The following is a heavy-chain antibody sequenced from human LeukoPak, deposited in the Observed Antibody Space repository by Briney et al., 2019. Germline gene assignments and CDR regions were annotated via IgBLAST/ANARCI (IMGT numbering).Heavy chain of an antibody. Sequence: PGGSLRLSCAASGFTFSSYAMNWVRQAPWKGLEWVSVISDNGGSTYYADSVKGRFTISRDNSKNTLYLQMNSLTAEDTAVYYCTRTIFGVTHGFDIWGQGTMVTVSS. V-gene: IGHV3-23*01. CDR3: TRTIFGVTHGFDI. J-gene: IGHJ3*02. CDR2: ISDNGGST. D-gene: IGHD3-3*01. CDR1: GFTFSSYA.